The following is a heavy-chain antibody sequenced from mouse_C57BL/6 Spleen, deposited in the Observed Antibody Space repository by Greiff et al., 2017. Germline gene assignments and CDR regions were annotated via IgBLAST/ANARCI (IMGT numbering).Heavy chain of an antibody. CDR3: ARAYDYDGRFDY. CDR2: FHPYNDDT. Sequence: VQLQQSGAELVKPGASVKMSCKASGYTFTTYPIEWMKQNHGKSLEWIGNFHPYNDDTKYNEKFKGKATLTVEKSSSTVYLELRRLTSDDAAVYYCARAYDYDGRFDYWGQGTTLTVSS. J-gene: IGHJ2*01. CDR1: GYTFTTYP. V-gene: IGHV1-47*01. D-gene: IGHD2-4*01.